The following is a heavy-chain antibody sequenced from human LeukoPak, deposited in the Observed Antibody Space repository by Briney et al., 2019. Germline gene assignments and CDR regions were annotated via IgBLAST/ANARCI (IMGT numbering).Heavy chain of an antibody. CDR3: ARDKERWLHKAVWFDP. CDR2: IYTSGST. V-gene: IGHV4-61*02. Sequence: SETLSLTCTVSGGSISSGSYYWSWIRQPAGKGLEWIGRIYTSGSTNYNPSLKSRVTISVDTSKNQFSLKLSSVTAADTAVYYCARDKERWLHKAVWFDPWGQGTLVTVSS. D-gene: IGHD5-24*01. J-gene: IGHJ5*02. CDR1: GGSISSGSYY.